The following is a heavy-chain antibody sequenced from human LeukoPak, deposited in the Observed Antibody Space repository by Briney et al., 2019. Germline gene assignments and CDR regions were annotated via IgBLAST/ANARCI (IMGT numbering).Heavy chain of an antibody. CDR3: ARENIAAAGISSRTIHTTPLDY. CDR2: IYYSGST. CDR1: GGSISSSSYY. J-gene: IGHJ4*02. D-gene: IGHD6-13*01. V-gene: IGHV4-39*07. Sequence: PSETLSLTCTVSGGSISSSSYYWGWIRQPPGKGLEWIGSIYYSGSTYYNPSLKSRVTISVDTSKNQFSLKLSSVTAADTAVYYCARENIAAAGISSRTIHTTPLDYWGQGTLVTVSS.